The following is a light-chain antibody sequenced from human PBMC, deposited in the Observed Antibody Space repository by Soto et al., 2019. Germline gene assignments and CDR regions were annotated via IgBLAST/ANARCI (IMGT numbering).Light chain of an antibody. Sequence: QSALTQPASVSGSPGQSITISCSGTTNDIGGYNYVSWYQHHPGKVPKVIIYEVRNRPSGVSNRFSGSKSGNTASLTISGLQAEDEADYYCSSYTSSSTHVFGGGTKLTVL. CDR3: SSYTSSSTHV. CDR2: EVR. J-gene: IGLJ3*02. CDR1: TNDIGGYNY. V-gene: IGLV2-14*01.